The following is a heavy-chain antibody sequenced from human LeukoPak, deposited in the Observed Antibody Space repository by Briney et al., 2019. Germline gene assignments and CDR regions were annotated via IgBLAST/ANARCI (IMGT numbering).Heavy chain of an antibody. CDR1: GYTFTSYD. CDR3: ARHGYDFWSGYSVFDY. CDR2: MNPNSGNT. D-gene: IGHD3-3*01. V-gene: IGHV1-8*03. Sequence: ASVKVSCKASGYTFTSYDINWVRQATGQGLEWMGWMNPNSGNTGYAQKFQGRVTITRNTSISTAYVELSSLRSEDTAVYYCARHGYDFWSGYSVFDYWGQGTLVTVSS. J-gene: IGHJ4*02.